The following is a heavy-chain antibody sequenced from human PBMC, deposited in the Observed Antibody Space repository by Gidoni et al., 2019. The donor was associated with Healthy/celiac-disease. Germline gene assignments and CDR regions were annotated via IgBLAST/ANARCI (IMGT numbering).Heavy chain of an antibody. CDR2: IKQDGSEK. D-gene: IGHD5-12*01. J-gene: IGHJ5*02. Sequence: EVQLVESGGGLVQPGGSLRLSCAPSGFTFSSYWMSWVRQAPGKGLEWVANIKQDGSEKYYVDSVKGRFTISRDNAKNSRYLQMNSLRAEDTAVYYCARDSGYDPGFDPWGQGTLVTVSS. V-gene: IGHV3-7*03. CDR1: GFTFSSYW. CDR3: ARDSGYDPGFDP.